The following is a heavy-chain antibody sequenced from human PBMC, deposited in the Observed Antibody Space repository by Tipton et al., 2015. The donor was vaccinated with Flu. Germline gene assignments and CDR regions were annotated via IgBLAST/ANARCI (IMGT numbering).Heavy chain of an antibody. D-gene: IGHD4-11*01. CDR2: IYYSGST. Sequence: TLSLTCTVSGGSIGSYYWSWIRQPPGKGLEWIGYIYYSGSTNYNPSLKSRVTISVDTSKNQFSLKLSSVTAADTAVYYCAREHDYSNYGGNYFDYWGQGILVTVSS. CDR1: GGSIGSYY. J-gene: IGHJ4*02. V-gene: IGHV4-59*01. CDR3: AREHDYSNYGGNYFDY.